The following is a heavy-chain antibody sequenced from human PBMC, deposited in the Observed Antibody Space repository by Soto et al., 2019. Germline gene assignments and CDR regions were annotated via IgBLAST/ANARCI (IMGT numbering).Heavy chain of an antibody. CDR1: GYTFTSYA. CDR3: ARVPSQSTATDS. CDR2: INAGNGNT. V-gene: IGHV1-3*01. J-gene: IGHJ4*02. Sequence: GASVKVSWKASGYTFTSYATHWGRQAPGQRLEWMGWINAGNGNTKYSQKFQGRLTMTRDTSISTAYMELSDLTSEDTAVYYCARVPSQSTATDSWGQGTLVTVSS.